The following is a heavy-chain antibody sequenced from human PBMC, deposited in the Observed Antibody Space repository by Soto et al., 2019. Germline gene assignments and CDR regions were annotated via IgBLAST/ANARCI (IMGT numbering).Heavy chain of an antibody. V-gene: IGHV4-39*01. CDR2: IYYSGST. D-gene: IGHD6-19*01. CDR1: GDSISGEYYH. Sequence: PSETLSLTCTVSGDSISGEYYHWTWIRQSPGKGLEWIGSIYYSGSTYYNPSFKSRVTISVDTPKNQFSLKLSSVTAADTAVYYCARHSSGWLYYFDYWGQGTLVTVSS. CDR3: ARHSSGWLYYFDY. J-gene: IGHJ4*02.